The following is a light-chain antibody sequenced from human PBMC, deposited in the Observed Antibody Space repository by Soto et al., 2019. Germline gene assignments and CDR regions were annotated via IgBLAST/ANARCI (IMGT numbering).Light chain of an antibody. CDR1: QRVSSRY. CDR2: GSS. Sequence: EIVLTQSPGTLSLSLGERATISCRASQRVSSRYFAWFQQRPGQVPRLLIFGSSSRAPGIPDRFGGSGSGTDFTLTISRLEPEDFGVYYCQQYYHSPRTFGQGTKVEIK. V-gene: IGKV3-20*01. CDR3: QQYYHSPRT. J-gene: IGKJ1*01.